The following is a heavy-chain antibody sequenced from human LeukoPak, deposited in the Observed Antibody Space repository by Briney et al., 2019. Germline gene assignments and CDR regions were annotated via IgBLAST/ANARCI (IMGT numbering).Heavy chain of an antibody. D-gene: IGHD4-17*01. Sequence: GASVKVSCKASGYTFTGYYMRWVRQAPGQGLEWMGWINPNSGGTNYAQKFQGWVTMTRDTSISTAYMELSRLRSDDTAVYYCARPDYGDYGGFDYWGQGTLVTVSS. CDR1: GYTFTGYY. V-gene: IGHV1-2*04. CDR3: ARPDYGDYGGFDY. CDR2: INPNSGGT. J-gene: IGHJ4*02.